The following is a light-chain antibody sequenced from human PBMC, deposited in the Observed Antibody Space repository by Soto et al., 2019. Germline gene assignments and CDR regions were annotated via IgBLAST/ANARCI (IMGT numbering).Light chain of an antibody. CDR3: QQYDSYSKT. CDR1: ESISYW. V-gene: IGKV1-5*01. CDR2: DAS. Sequence: DIQLTQSPSTLTASVGDRVTIGCRASESISYWLAWYQQKPGKAPKLLIYDASSLRSGVPSRFSGSGSGTGFTLTISTLQPDDFATYYCQQYDSYSKTFGQGTQLEIK. J-gene: IGKJ2*01.